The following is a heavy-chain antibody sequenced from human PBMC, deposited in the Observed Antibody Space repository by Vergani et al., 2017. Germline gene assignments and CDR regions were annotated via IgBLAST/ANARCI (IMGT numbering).Heavy chain of an antibody. J-gene: IGHJ5*02. CDR1: GDIFSSYA. CDR2: IIPIFGTA. D-gene: IGHD6-13*01. Sequence: QVHLEQSGTEVKKPGSSVKVSCKVSGDIFSSYAISWVRQAPGQGLEWMGRIIPIFGTANYAQKFQGRVTITADESTSTAYMELSSLRSEDTAVYYCARALWIAAAGTGVWFDPWGQGTLVTVSS. V-gene: IGHV1-69*15. CDR3: ARALWIAAAGTGVWFDP.